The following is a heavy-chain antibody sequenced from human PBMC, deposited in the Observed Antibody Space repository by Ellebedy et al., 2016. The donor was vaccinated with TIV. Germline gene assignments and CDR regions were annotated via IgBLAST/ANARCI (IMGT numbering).Heavy chain of an antibody. V-gene: IGHV3-23*01. CDR1: GFTFSTYS. CDR2: ISGTGATT. CDR3: AKDLAAGTTLRLDY. J-gene: IGHJ4*02. Sequence: GESLKISCAASGFTFSTYSMNWVRQAPGKGLEWVSGISGTGATTYYADSVKGRFTISRDNSKNTLYLLMISLRGEDTAIYYCAKDLAAGTTLRLDYWGQGTLVTVSS. D-gene: IGHD1-7*01.